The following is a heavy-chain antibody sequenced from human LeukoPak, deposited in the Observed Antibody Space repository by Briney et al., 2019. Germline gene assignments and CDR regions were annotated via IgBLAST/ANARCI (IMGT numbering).Heavy chain of an antibody. V-gene: IGHV1-2*02. CDR1: GYTFTGYY. CDR3: ARSGGDYSADNWFDP. D-gene: IGHD4-11*01. Sequence: ASVKVFCKASGYTFTGYYMHWVRQAPGQGLEWMGWINPNSGGTNYAQKFQGRVTMTRDTSISTAYMELSRLRSDDTAVYYCARSGGDYSADNWFDPWGQGTLVTVSS. CDR2: INPNSGGT. J-gene: IGHJ5*02.